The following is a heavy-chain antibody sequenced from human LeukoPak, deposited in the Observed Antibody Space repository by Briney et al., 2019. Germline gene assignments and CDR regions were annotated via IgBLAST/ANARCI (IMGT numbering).Heavy chain of an antibody. CDR2: IKSKTDGGTT. CDR1: GFTFSNAW. V-gene: IGHV3-15*07. CDR3: TTVLDWSGYYDHYYYYGMDV. J-gene: IGHJ6*02. Sequence: PGGSLRLSCAASGFTFSNAWMNWVRQAPGKGLEWVGRIKSKTDGGTTDYAAPVKGRFTISRDDSKNTLYLQMNSLKTEDTAVYYCTTVLDWSGYYDHYYYYGMDVWGQGTTVTVSS. D-gene: IGHD3-3*01.